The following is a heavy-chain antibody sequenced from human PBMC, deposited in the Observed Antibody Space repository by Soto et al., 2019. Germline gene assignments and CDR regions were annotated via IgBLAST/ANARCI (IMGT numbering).Heavy chain of an antibody. CDR1: GFTFSSYG. Sequence: QVQLVESGGGVVQPGRSLRLSCAASGFTFSSYGMHWVRQAPGKGLGWVAVIWYDGSNKYYAESVKGRFTISRDNSKNTLYLQMNSLRAEDTAVYYCARVGYSYGYVVGNNWFDPWGQGTLVTVSS. CDR3: ARVGYSYGYVVGNNWFDP. J-gene: IGHJ5*02. D-gene: IGHD5-18*01. V-gene: IGHV3-33*01. CDR2: IWYDGSNK.